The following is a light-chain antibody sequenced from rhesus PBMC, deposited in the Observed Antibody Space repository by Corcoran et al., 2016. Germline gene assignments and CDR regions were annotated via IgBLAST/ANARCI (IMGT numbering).Light chain of an antibody. J-gene: IGKJ1*01. CDR2: GSS. CDR1: QSASSS. V-gene: IGKV3-24*01. CDR3: LQHNNWPLT. Sequence: EIVMTQSPATLSLSPGERAILSCRASQSASSSLAWYQQKHGQAPRLLIYGSSLRATGSPDRFSGRGAGTDFTLTIISLEPEDVAVYYCLQHNNWPLTFGQGTKVDIK.